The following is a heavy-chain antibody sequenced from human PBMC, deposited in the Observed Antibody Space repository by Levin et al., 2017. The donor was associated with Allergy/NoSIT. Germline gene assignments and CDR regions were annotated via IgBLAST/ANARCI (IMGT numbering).Heavy chain of an antibody. CDR1: GFTFSSYA. J-gene: IGHJ4*02. CDR2: IRGSGGRT. CDR3: AKGVHAYGDQYFDY. D-gene: IGHD4-17*01. V-gene: IGHV3-23*01. Sequence: PGGSLRLSCAASGFTFSSYAMTWVRQAPGKGLEWVSGIRGSGGRTYYADSVKGRFTISRDNSKNTLYLQMNSLRAEDTAVYYCAKGVHAYGDQYFDYWGQGTLVTVSS.